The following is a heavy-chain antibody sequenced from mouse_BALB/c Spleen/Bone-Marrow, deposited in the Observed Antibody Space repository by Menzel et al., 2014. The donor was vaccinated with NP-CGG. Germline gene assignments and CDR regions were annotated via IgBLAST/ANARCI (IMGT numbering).Heavy chain of an antibody. CDR3: ARGNYEAMDY. Sequence: QVQLQQSGAELAKPRASVKMSCKASGYTFTNYWMHWVKRRPGQGLEWIGYINPSTGNTEYNQRFKDKATLTADKSSNTAFMQLSSLTSEDSAVYFCARGNYEAMDYWGQGTSVTVSS. V-gene: IGHV1-7*01. CDR2: INPSTGNT. CDR1: GYTFTNYW. D-gene: IGHD2-1*01. J-gene: IGHJ4*01.